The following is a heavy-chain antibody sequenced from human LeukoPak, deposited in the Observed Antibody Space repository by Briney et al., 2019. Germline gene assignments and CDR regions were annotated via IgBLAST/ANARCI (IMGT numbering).Heavy chain of an antibody. V-gene: IGHV3-30*02. CDR3: AKDRGNKSTYYDFWSGYRWDSMDY. D-gene: IGHD3-3*01. CDR1: GFTFSSYG. Sequence: GGSLRLSCAASGFTFSSYGMHWVRQAPGKGLEWVAFIRYDGSNKYYADSVKGRFTISRDNSKNTLYLQMNSLRAEDTAVYYCAKDRGNKSTYYDFWSGYRWDSMDYWGQGTLVTVSS. CDR2: IRYDGSNK. J-gene: IGHJ4*02.